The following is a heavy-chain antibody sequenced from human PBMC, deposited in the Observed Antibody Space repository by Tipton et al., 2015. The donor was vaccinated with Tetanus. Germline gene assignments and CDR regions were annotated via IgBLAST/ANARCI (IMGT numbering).Heavy chain of an antibody. Sequence: SLRISCAASGFTFDDYAMHWARQAPGKGLEWVSSISWNSGSIGYADSVKGRFTISRDNSKNTLYLQMNSLRAEDTAVYYCAKEQYYDFWSGYYVLDYWGQGTLVTVSS. V-gene: IGHV3-9*01. J-gene: IGHJ4*02. CDR1: GFTFDDYA. D-gene: IGHD3-3*01. CDR2: ISWNSGSI. CDR3: AKEQYYDFWSGYYVLDY.